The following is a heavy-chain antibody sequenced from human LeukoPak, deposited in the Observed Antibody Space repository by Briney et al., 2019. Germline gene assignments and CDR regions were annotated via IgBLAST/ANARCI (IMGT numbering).Heavy chain of an antibody. CDR3: APLDFWVPST. Sequence: ASVTVSCRVSGCTLNELSIHWVRQAAGKGLEWMGGFDPEYGETVYAQKFQGRVTMAEDTSTDTACMELSSLRSEDTAVYYCAPLDFWVPSTWGQGTLVTVSS. D-gene: IGHD3-3*01. CDR1: GCTLNELS. CDR2: FDPEYGET. J-gene: IGHJ5*02. V-gene: IGHV1-24*01.